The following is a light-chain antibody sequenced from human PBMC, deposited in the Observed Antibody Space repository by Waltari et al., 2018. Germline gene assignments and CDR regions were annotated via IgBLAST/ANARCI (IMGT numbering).Light chain of an antibody. CDR3: SSRELSGHVV. V-gene: IGLV3-19*01. Sequence: SSDLTLDPDVSVALGQTVRITCKGDILRNYSGNWCWQKPGQAPALVIYGNNKRPSGMPDRFSSSSSEDTSSLIITGAQAEDEADYYCSSRELSGHVVFGGGTRLTVL. J-gene: IGLJ2*01. CDR2: GNN. CDR1: ILRNYS.